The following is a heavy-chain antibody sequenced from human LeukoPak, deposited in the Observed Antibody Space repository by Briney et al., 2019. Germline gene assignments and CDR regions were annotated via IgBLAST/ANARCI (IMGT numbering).Heavy chain of an antibody. J-gene: IGHJ4*02. CDR2: ISSSSSYI. D-gene: IGHD4-17*01. Sequence: PGGSLRLSCAASGFTFSSYSMTWVRQAPGKGLEWVSSISSSSSYIYYADSVKGRFTISRDNAKNSLYLQMNSLRAEDTAVYYCARDLVAAVTTTGGVCFDYWGQGTLVTVSS. CDR3: ARDLVAAVTTTGGVCFDY. CDR1: GFTFSSYS. V-gene: IGHV3-21*01.